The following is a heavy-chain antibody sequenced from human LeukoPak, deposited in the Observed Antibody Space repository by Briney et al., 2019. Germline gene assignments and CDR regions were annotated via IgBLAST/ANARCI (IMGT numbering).Heavy chain of an antibody. CDR3: ARDELSNWFDP. J-gene: IGHJ5*02. CDR2: IYYSGST. CDR1: GGSISSYY. D-gene: IGHD3-16*02. V-gene: IGHV4-59*01. Sequence: SETLSLTCTVSGGSISSYYWSWIRQPPGKGLEWIGYIYYSGSTNYNPSLKSRVTISVDTSKNQFSLKLSSVTAADTAVYYCARDELSNWFDPWGQGTLVTVSS.